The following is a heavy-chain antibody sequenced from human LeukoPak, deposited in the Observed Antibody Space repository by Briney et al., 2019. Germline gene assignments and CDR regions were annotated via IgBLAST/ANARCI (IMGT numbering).Heavy chain of an antibody. J-gene: IGHJ1*01. D-gene: IGHD1-26*01. V-gene: IGHV3-74*01. Sequence: GGSLRLSCAASGFTFSSNWMHWVRQAPGKGLVWISRINGDGRIIEHAESVKGRFTVSRSNADNTLHLQMNSLGGEDTAVYHCVREVGAPGSFQHWGQGAPVTVSS. CDR3: VREVGAPGSFQH. CDR1: GFTFSSNW. CDR2: INGDGRII.